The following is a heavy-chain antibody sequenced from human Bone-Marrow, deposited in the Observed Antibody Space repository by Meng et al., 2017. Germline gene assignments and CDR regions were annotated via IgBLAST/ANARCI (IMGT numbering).Heavy chain of an antibody. CDR2: ISYDGSNK. CDR3: ARDRAPYSSGLIDY. Sequence: VVESGGGVVQPGRSLRLSCAASGFTFSSYAMHWVRQAPGKGLEWVAVISYDGSNKYYADSVKGRFTISRDNSKNTLYLQMNSLRAEDTAVYYCARDRAPYSSGLIDYWGQGTLVTVSS. J-gene: IGHJ4*02. D-gene: IGHD6-19*01. CDR1: GFTFSSYA. V-gene: IGHV3-30*01.